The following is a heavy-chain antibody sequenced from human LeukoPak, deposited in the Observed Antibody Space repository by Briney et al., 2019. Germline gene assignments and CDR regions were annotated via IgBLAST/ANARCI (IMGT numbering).Heavy chain of an antibody. Sequence: SETLSLTCAVYGGSFSGYYWSWIRQPPGKGLEWIGEINHSGSTNYNPSLKSRVTISVDTSKNQFTLKLSSVTAADTAVYYCARPAMVRGGDFDYWGQGTLVTVSS. D-gene: IGHD3-10*01. CDR2: INHSGST. CDR1: GGSFSGYY. V-gene: IGHV4-34*01. J-gene: IGHJ4*02. CDR3: ARPAMVRGGDFDY.